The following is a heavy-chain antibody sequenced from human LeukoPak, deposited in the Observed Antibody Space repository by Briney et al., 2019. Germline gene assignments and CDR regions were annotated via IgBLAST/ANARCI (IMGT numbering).Heavy chain of an antibody. CDR2: ISSSGVAT. D-gene: IGHD5-18*01. Sequence: GGSLRLSCAASGFTFNNYAMTWVRQAPGQGLEWVSSISSSGVATYYADSVKGRFTISRDNSKNTLYLQMNSLTAEDTAVYYCAKDRSDTDMVHVVDYWGNGALVTVSS. CDR3: AKDRSDTDMVHVVDY. CDR1: GFTFNNYA. V-gene: IGHV3-23*01. J-gene: IGHJ4*01.